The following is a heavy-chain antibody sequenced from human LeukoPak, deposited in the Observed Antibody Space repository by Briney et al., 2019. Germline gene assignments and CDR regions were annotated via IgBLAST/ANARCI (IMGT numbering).Heavy chain of an antibody. V-gene: IGHV4-39*07. Sequence: SETLSLTCTVSGGSISSNSYYWGWIRQPPGKGLEWIGSIYYSGSTNYNPSLKSRVTISVDTSKNQFSLKLSSVTAADTAVYYCASMYSGSYYFWFDPWGQGTLVTVSS. CDR2: IYYSGST. J-gene: IGHJ5*02. CDR1: GGSISSNSYY. CDR3: ASMYSGSYYFWFDP. D-gene: IGHD1-26*01.